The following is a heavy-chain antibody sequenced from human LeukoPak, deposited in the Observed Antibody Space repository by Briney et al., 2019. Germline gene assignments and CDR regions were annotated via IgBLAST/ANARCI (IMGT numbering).Heavy chain of an antibody. CDR2: IYYSGST. CDR3: ARVVYYYYYMDV. CDR1: GGSISSGDYY. Sequence: PSQTLSLTCTVSGGSISSGDYYWSWIRQPPGTGLEWIGYIYYSGSTYYNPSLKSRVTISVDTSKNQFPLKLSSVTAADTAVYYCARVVYYYYYMDVWGKGTTVTVSS. V-gene: IGHV4-30-4*08. J-gene: IGHJ6*03.